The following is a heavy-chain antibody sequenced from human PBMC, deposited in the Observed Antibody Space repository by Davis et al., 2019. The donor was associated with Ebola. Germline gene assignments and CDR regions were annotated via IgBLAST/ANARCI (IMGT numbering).Heavy chain of an antibody. CDR2: INHSGST. Sequence: PGGSLRLSCAVYGGSFSGYYWSWIRQPPGKGLEWIGEINHSGSTNYNPSLKSRVTISVDTSKNQFSLKLTSVTAADTAVYYCARGWGYFDYWGQGTLVTVSS. CDR3: ARGWGYFDY. J-gene: IGHJ4*02. V-gene: IGHV4-34*01. CDR1: GGSFSGYY. D-gene: IGHD1-26*01.